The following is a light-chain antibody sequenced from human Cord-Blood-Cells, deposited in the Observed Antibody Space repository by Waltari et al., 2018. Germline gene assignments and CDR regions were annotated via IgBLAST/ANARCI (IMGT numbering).Light chain of an antibody. CDR3: NSRDSSGNHLV. CDR1: SLRSYY. Sequence: SSELTQYPAVSVALGQTVRITCQGDSLRSYYASWYQQKPGQAPGLGIYGKNNRPSGIPDRFSGSSSGNTASLTITGAQAEDEADYYCNSRDSSGNHLVFGGGTKLTVL. CDR2: GKN. V-gene: IGLV3-19*01. J-gene: IGLJ2*01.